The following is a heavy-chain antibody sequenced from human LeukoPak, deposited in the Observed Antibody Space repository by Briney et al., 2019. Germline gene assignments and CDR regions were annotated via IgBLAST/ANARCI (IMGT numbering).Heavy chain of an antibody. D-gene: IGHD2/OR15-2a*01. J-gene: IGHJ4*02. V-gene: IGHV3-23*01. CDR2: VSGSAGST. CDR1: GFTFSSYA. CDR3: AREGPRGNSQFDY. Sequence: GGSLRLSCAASGFTFSSYAMSWVRQAPGKGLEWVSAVSGSAGSTYYADFVKGRFTISRDNSKNTLFLQMNGLRAEDTAVYYCAREGPRGNSQFDYWGQGTLVTVSS.